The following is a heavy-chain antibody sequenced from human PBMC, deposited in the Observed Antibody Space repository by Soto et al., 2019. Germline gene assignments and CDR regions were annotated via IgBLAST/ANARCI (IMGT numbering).Heavy chain of an antibody. CDR3: ARGGSSSDNGLDV. D-gene: IGHD6-6*01. V-gene: IGHV3-48*02. CDR2: ISSRSYTI. CDR1: GFTFCTYS. Sequence: VQLVESGGGLVQPGGSLRLSCAASGFTFCTYSMNWVRQAPGQGLEWVSYISSRSYTIYYVDSVKGRFTISRDNAKNSLYLQMNSLRDEDTAVYYCARGGSSSDNGLDVWGQGTTVTVSS. J-gene: IGHJ6*02.